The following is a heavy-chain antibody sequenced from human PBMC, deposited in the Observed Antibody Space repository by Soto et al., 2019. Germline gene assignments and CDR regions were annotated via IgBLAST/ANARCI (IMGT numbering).Heavy chain of an antibody. CDR2: IGSSGKTK. Sequence: FLRLSCTAFGFALSSYELYWVRQAPGKGLEWVSYIGSSGKTKYYADAVNRRFTMYGNNANNSLYLHMNSQRTENTASYYCPGDAGLFYALDVWGQGTTVTVSS. J-gene: IGHJ6*02. CDR3: PGDAGLFYALDV. V-gene: IGHV3-48*03. CDR1: GFALSSYE.